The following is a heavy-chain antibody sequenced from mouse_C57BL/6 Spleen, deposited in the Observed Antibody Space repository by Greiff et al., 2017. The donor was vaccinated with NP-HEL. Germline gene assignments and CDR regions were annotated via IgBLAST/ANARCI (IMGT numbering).Heavy chain of an antibody. CDR2: ISSGSSTI. J-gene: IGHJ1*03. V-gene: IGHV5-17*01. CDR3: ASTPRYGSSYWYFDV. Sequence: EVKLVESGGGLVKPGGSLKLSCAASGFTFSDYGMHWVRQAPEKGLEWVAYISSGSSTIYYADTVKGRFTISRDNAKNTLFLQMTSLRSEDTAMYYCASTPRYGSSYWYFDVWGTGTTVTVSS. D-gene: IGHD1-1*01. CDR1: GFTFSDYG.